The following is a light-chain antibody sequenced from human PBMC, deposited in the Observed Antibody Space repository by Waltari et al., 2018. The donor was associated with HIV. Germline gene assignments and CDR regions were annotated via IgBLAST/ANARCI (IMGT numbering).Light chain of an antibody. Sequence: AVVTHEPSLTVSPGGTVTLTCRSSSGPVTSGHHPYWFQQRPGQAPRTLISDTTYKHSWTPARFSGSLLGGKAALTLSGAQPEDEADYYCLLSYAGSRPVVFGGGTKLTVL. CDR2: DTT. J-gene: IGLJ2*01. CDR3: LLSYAGSRPVV. V-gene: IGLV7-46*01. CDR1: SGPVTSGHH.